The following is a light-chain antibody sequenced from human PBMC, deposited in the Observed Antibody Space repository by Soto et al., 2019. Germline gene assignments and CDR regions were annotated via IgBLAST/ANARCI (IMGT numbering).Light chain of an antibody. CDR1: QSLSSY. CDR3: QQLASSPLT. Sequence: EIVLTQSPGTLSLSPGERATLSCRASQSLSSYLAWYQQKPGQAPRLLIYGASSRATGIPDRFSGSGSGTDFTLTISRVEPEDFAVYHCQQLASSPLTFGQGTKVDIK. J-gene: IGKJ1*01. CDR2: GAS. V-gene: IGKV3-20*01.